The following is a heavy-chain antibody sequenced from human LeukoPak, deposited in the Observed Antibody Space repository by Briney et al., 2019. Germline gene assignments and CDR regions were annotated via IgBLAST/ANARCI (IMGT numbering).Heavy chain of an antibody. Sequence: PGRSLRLSCAASGFTFDDYAMHWVRQAPGKGLEWVSGISWNSISLGYADSMKGRFTISRDNAKNSLYLQMNSLRVEDTASYYCTKDGFSVSGAYPYYFDYWGQGTLVTVSS. V-gene: IGHV3-9*01. J-gene: IGHJ4*02. D-gene: IGHD1-26*01. CDR2: ISWNSISL. CDR3: TKDGFSVSGAYPYYFDY. CDR1: GFTFDDYA.